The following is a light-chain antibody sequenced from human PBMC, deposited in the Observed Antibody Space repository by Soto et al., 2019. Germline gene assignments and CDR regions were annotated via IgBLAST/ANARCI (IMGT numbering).Light chain of an antibody. CDR1: QSILKY. CDR3: QHSYTTPPWT. Sequence: DIQMTQSPSSVSASVGDRITITCRASQSILKYLNWYQQKPGKAPNLLISAASNLHSGVPSRFSGSGSGKDFALTISSLQPEDFANYYCQHSYTTPPWTFGKGTKADI. J-gene: IGKJ1*01. CDR2: AAS. V-gene: IGKV1-39*01.